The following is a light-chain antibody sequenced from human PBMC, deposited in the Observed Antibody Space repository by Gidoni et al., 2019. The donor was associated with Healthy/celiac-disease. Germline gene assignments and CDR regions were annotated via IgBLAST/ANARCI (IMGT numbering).Light chain of an antibody. CDR3: SSYTSSSTLGV. J-gene: IGLJ3*02. CDR1: RSDVGGYNY. Sequence: QSALTQPASVSGSPGQSITISCTGTRSDVGGYNYVSWYQQHPGKATKLMIFGVSNRPSGVSNRFSGSKSGNTASLTISGLQAEDEADYYCSSYTSSSTLGVFGGGTKLTVL. V-gene: IGLV2-14*01. CDR2: GVS.